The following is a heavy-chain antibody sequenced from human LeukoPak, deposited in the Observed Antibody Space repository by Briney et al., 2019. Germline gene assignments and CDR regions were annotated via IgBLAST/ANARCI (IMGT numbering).Heavy chain of an antibody. CDR2: IYSGGST. D-gene: IGHD3-10*01. CDR1: GFTVSSNY. J-gene: IGHJ4*02. CDR3: ARVWFGEFLYYFDY. Sequence: GGSLRLSCAASGFTVSSNYMSWVRQAPGKGLEWVLVIYSGGSTYYADSVKGRFTISRDNSKNTLYLQTNSLRAEDTAVYYCARVWFGEFLYYFDYWGQGTLVTVSS. V-gene: IGHV3-53*01.